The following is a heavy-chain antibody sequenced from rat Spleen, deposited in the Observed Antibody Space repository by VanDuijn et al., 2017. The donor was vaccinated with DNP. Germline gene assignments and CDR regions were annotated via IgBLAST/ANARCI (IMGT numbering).Heavy chain of an antibody. CDR1: GFTFNNYW. D-gene: IGHD1-2*01. CDR3: AREEQLSLYYAMDA. V-gene: IGHV5-31*01. J-gene: IGHJ4*01. Sequence: EVQLVESGGGLVQPGRSLKLSCAASGFTFNNYWMTWIRQVPGKGLEWVASITSSGSSTYYRDSVKGRFTISRDNAKSTLYLQMDSLRSEDTATYYCAREEQLSLYYAMDAWGQGTSVTVSS. CDR2: ITSSGSST.